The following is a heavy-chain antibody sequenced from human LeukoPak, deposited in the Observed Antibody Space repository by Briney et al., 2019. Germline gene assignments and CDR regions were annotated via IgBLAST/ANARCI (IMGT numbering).Heavy chain of an antibody. Sequence: PGGSLRLSCVASEFTFSNYWMSWVRQAPGKGLEWVANIKQDGSEEYYVDSVKGRFTISRDNAKNSLFLQMNSLRAEDTAVYCCASQIVGATFLGFWGQGTLVTVSS. J-gene: IGHJ4*02. CDR1: EFTFSNYW. CDR2: IKQDGSEE. V-gene: IGHV3-7*01. D-gene: IGHD1-26*01. CDR3: ASQIVGATFLGF.